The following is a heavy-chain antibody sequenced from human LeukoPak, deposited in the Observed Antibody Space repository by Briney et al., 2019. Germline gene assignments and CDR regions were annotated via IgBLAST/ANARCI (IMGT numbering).Heavy chain of an antibody. J-gene: IGHJ4*02. V-gene: IGHV4-31*03. CDR2: IYYSGST. CDR3: ARERNYYGSGSYLH. Sequence: SETLSLTCTVSGGSISSGGYYWSWIRQHPGKGLEWIGYIYYSGSTYYNPSLKSRVTISVDTSKNQFSLKLSSVTAADTAVYYCARERNYYGSGSYLHWGQGTLVTVSS. D-gene: IGHD3-10*01. CDR1: GGSISSGGYY.